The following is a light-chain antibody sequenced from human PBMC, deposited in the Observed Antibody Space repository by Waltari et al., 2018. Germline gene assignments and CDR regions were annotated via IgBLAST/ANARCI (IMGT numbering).Light chain of an antibody. CDR1: SSDVGTYNL. CDR3: CSFAGRSTGV. V-gene: IGLV2-23*01. J-gene: IGLJ1*01. CDR2: EAT. Sequence: QSALTQPASVSGSPGQSPAVSCTGSSSDVGTYNLVSWYQQHSCKAPKLIIYEATKRPSGFSNRFAGSKSGNMASLTISGLQAEDEAEYYCCSFAGRSTGVFGTGTKVTVL.